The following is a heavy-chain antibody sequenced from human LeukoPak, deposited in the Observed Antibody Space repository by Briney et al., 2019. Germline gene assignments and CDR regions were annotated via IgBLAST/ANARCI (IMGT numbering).Heavy chain of an antibody. D-gene: IGHD1-1*01. CDR3: ARDSMRIQTGTTP. CDR1: GGSIIISGYY. V-gene: IGHV4-39*07. CDR2: VFYNGDT. Sequence: SETLSLTCAVSGGSIIISGYYWAWIRQPPGKGLEWIGSVFYNGDTYYNPSLRSRVTISVDTSKNQFSLTLNSVTAADTAVYYCARDSMRIQTGTTPWGQGTLVTVSS. J-gene: IGHJ5*02.